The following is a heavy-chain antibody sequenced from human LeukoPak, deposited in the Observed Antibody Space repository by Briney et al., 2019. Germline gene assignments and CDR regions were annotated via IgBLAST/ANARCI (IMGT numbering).Heavy chain of an antibody. J-gene: IGHJ4*02. V-gene: IGHV3-48*04. Sequence: PGGSLRLSCAASGFAFNTYSMNWVRQAPGKGLEWVSYISISSSTIYYADSVKGRFTISRDNAKNSLNLQMNSLRAEDTAVYYCARAGFTFPDYFGSFFDYWGQGTLVTVSS. CDR1: GFAFNTYS. CDR3: ARAGFTFPDYFGSFFDY. CDR2: ISISSSTI. D-gene: IGHD3-10*01.